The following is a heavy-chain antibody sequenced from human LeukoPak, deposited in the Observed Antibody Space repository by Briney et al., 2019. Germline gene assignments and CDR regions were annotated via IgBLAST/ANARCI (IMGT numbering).Heavy chain of an antibody. J-gene: IGHJ4*02. CDR3: ARDRGSVGQWLAFDY. Sequence: SQTLSLTYAISGASVSSNSAAWNWIRQSPSRGLEWLGRTYYRSKLYNDYAVSVKSRITINPDTSKNQFSLQLNSVTPEGTAVYYCARDRGSVGQWLAFDYWGQGTLVTVSS. CDR2: TYYRSKLYN. CDR1: GASVSSNSAA. V-gene: IGHV6-1*01. D-gene: IGHD6-19*01.